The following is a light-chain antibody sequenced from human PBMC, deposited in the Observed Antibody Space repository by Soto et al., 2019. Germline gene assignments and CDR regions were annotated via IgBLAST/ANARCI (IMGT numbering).Light chain of an antibody. V-gene: IGKV3-20*01. CDR2: GAS. J-gene: IGKJ3*01. Sequence: EIVLTQSRGTLSLSPGERATLSCRASQSVSNSYLAWYQQKPGQAPRLLIYGASSRATGIPDRFSGSGSGTDFTLTISRLEPEDFATYYCQQSYSTPPGFGPGTKVDIK. CDR3: QQSYSTPPG. CDR1: QSVSNSY.